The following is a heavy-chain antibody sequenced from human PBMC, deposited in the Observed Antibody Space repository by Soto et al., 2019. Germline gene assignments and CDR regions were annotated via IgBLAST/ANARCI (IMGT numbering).Heavy chain of an antibody. Sequence: SVKVSCKASGGTFSSYAISWVRQAPGQGLEWMGGIIPIFGTANYAQKFQGRVTITADESTSTAYMELSSLRSEDTAAYYCASDTKRDYDSTNGFAYRTDVWGQGTTVTVSS. CDR1: GGTFSSYA. CDR2: IIPIFGTA. V-gene: IGHV1-69*13. J-gene: IGHJ6*02. CDR3: ASDTKRDYDSTNGFAYRTDV. D-gene: IGHD3-3*01.